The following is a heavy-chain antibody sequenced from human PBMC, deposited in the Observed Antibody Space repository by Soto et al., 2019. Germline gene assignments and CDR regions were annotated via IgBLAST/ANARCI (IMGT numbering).Heavy chain of an antibody. J-gene: IGHJ4*02. D-gene: IGHD2-15*01. CDR2: ISYDGSNK. CDR1: GFTFSSYA. Sequence: GGSLRLSCAASGFTFSSYAMHWVRQAPGKGLEWVAVISYDGSNKYYADSVKGRFTISRDNSKNTLYLQMNSLRAEDTAVYYCARTSCSGGSCYITYFDYWGQGTLVTVSS. V-gene: IGHV3-30-3*01. CDR3: ARTSCSGGSCYITYFDY.